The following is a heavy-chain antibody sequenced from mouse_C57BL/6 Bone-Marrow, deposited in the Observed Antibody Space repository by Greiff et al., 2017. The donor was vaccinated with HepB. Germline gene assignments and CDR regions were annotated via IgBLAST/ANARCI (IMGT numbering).Heavy chain of an antibody. CDR2: IDPEDGET. D-gene: IGHD1-1*01. V-gene: IGHV14-2*01. J-gene: IGHJ1*03. CDR3: APYYYGSSLYWYFDV. Sequence: VQLQQPGAELVRPGSSVKLSCKASGYTFTSYWMHWVKQRTEQGLEWIGRIDPEDGETKYAPKFQGKATITADTSSNTAYLQLSSLTSEDTAVYYCAPYYYGSSLYWYFDVWGTGTTVTVSS. CDR1: GYTFTSYW.